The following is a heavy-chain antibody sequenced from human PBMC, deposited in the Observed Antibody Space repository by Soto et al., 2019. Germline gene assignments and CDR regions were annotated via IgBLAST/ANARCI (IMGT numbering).Heavy chain of an antibody. CDR2: IYYSGST. CDR3: ARGPGFGELLSVSWYGMDV. J-gene: IGHJ6*02. CDR1: GGSISSYY. Sequence: SDTLSLTCTVSGGSISSYYWSWIRQPPGKGLEWIGYIYYSGSTNYNPSLKSRVTISVETSKNQFSLKLSSVTAADTAVYYCARGPGFGELLSVSWYGMDVWGQGTTVTVSS. D-gene: IGHD3-10*01. V-gene: IGHV4-59*01.